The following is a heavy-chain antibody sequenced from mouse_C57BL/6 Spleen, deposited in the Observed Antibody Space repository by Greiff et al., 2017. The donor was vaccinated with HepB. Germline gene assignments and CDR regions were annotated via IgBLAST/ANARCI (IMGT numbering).Heavy chain of an antibody. CDR2: IYPSDSET. CDR3: ARRDGNYVGAMDY. J-gene: IGHJ4*01. CDR1: GYTFTSYW. D-gene: IGHD2-1*01. Sequence: QVQLKQPGAELVRPGSSVKLSCKASGYTFTSYWMDWVKQRPGQGLEWIGNIYPSDSETHYNQKFKDKATLTVDKSSSTAYMQLSSLTSEDSAVYYCARRDGNYVGAMDYWGQGTSVTVSS. V-gene: IGHV1-61*01.